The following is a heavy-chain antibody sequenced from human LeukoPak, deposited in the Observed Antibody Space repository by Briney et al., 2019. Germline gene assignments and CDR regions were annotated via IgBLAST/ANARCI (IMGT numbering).Heavy chain of an antibody. CDR2: IYWDADK. V-gene: IGHV2-5*02. CDR1: GFSLSTSGVG. Sequence: SGPTLVKPTQTLTLTCTFSGFSLSTSGVGVGWIRQPPGKALEWLALIYWDADKRYSPSRKSRLTITKDTSKNQVVLTITNMDPVDTATYYCAQVFYDYIWGIYRYFDYWGQGTLVTVSS. D-gene: IGHD3-16*02. CDR3: AQVFYDYIWGIYRYFDY. J-gene: IGHJ4*02.